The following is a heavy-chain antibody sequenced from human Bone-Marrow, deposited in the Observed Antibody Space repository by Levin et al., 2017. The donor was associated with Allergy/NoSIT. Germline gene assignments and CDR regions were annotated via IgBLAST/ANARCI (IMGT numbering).Heavy chain of an antibody. CDR3: AREPPPPLIVGEGDGSAFDI. D-gene: IGHD1-26*01. V-gene: IGHV4-4*07. J-gene: IGHJ3*02. CDR2: IYTSGST. CDR1: GGSISSYY. Sequence: SETLSLTCTVSGGSISSYYWSWIRQPAGKGLEWIGRIYTSGSTNYNPSLKSRVTMSVDTSKNQFSLKLSSVTAADTAVYYCAREPPPPLIVGEGDGSAFDIWGQGTMVTVSS.